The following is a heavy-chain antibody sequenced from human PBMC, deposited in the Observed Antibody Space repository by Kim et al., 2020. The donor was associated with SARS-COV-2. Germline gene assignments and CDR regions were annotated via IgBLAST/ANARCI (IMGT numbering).Heavy chain of an antibody. V-gene: IGHV3-74*01. CDR3: AREVKGVPFGYYYYYGMDV. J-gene: IGHJ6*02. D-gene: IGHD3-10*01. Sequence: GGSLRLSCAASGFTFSSYWMHWVRQAPGKGLVWVSRINSDGSSTSYADSVKGRFTISRDNAKNTLYLQMNSLRAEDTAVYYCAREVKGVPFGYYYYYGMDVWGQGTTVTVSS. CDR2: INSDGSST. CDR1: GFTFSSYW.